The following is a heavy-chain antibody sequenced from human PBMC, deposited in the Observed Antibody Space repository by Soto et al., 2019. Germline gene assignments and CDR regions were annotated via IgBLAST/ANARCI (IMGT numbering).Heavy chain of an antibody. CDR3: ARGWTWTALGYCSSTSCARDWFDP. D-gene: IGHD2-2*01. CDR1: GFTFSSYG. J-gene: IGHJ5*02. V-gene: IGHV3-33*01. Sequence: PGGSLRLSCAASGFTFSSYGMHWVRQAPGKGLEWVAVIWYDGSNKYYADSVKGRFTISRDNSKNTLYLQMNSLRAEDTAVYYCARGWTWTALGYCSSTSCARDWFDPWGQGTLVTVSS. CDR2: IWYDGSNK.